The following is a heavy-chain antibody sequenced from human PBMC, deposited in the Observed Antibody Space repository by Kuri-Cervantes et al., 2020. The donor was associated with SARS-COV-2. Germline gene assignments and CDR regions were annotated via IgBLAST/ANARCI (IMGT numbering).Heavy chain of an antibody. CDR1: GFTFSDYY. D-gene: IGHD6-13*01. CDR2: ISYDGSNK. Sequence: LSLTCAASGFTFSDYYMSWIRQAPGKGLEWVAVISYDGSNKYYADSVKGRFTISRDNSKNTLYLQMNSLRAEDTAVYYCAKVNSRTYYFDYWGQGTQVTVSS. V-gene: IGHV3-30*18. CDR3: AKVNSRTYYFDY. J-gene: IGHJ4*02.